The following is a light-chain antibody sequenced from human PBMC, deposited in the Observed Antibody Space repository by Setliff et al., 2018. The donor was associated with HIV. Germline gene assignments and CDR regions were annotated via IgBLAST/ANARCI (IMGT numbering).Light chain of an antibody. CDR2: DDS. Sequence: ELTQPPSVSVAPGKTARIPCGADIIGRESVHWYQQKPGQAPVLVVSDDSDRPSGIPERFSGSISGNTATLTITRVEAGDEADYYCQVCDTSSDHYVFGTGTRSPS. CDR1: IIGRES. V-gene: IGLV3-21*03. CDR3: QVCDTSSDHYV. J-gene: IGLJ1*01.